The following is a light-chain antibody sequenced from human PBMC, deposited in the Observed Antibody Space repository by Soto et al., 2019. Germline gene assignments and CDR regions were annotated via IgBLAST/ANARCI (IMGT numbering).Light chain of an antibody. J-gene: IGLJ2*01. V-gene: IGLV2-8*01. CDR3: SSYAGSNNFV. Sequence: QSVLTQPPSASGSPGQSVAISCTGTSSDVGDYNYVSWYQQHPGKAPKLMIYEVSKRPSGVPDRFSGSKSGNTASVTVSGLQAEDEADYYCSSYAGSNNFVFGGGTKLTVL. CDR1: SSDVGDYNY. CDR2: EVS.